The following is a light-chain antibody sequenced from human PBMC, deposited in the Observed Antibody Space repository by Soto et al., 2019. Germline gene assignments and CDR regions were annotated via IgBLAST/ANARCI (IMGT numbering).Light chain of an antibody. CDR1: SSDVGGYNY. CDR3: SSYTSSSTYV. V-gene: IGLV2-14*01. CDR2: DVS. Sequence: QSALTQPASVSGSPGQSITISCTGTSSDVGGYNYVYWYQQHPGKAPKLMIYDVSNRPSGVSNRFSGSKSGNTASLTISGLQAEDEADYYFSSYTSSSTYVFGTGTKLTVI. J-gene: IGLJ1*01.